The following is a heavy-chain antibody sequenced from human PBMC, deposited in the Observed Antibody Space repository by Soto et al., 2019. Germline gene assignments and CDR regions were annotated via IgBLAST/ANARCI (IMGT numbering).Heavy chain of an antibody. CDR1: GFTFSNYT. J-gene: IGHJ4*02. D-gene: IGHD2-8*01. Sequence: SLRLSCAASGFTFSNYTMNWVRQTPGKGLQWVSNISSRGSTKYADPLRGRFSISRDNSRNTVHLQIDSLRAEDTAIYYCAKELEIVLMVHAASDSWGQGIPVTVSS. V-gene: IGHV3-23*01. CDR3: AKELEIVLMVHAASDS. CDR2: ISSRGST.